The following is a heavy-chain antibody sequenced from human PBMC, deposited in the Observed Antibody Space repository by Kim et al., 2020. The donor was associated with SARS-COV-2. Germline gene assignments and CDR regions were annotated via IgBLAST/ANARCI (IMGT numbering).Heavy chain of an antibody. Sequence: GGSLRLSCVASGFPLRTYWMHWVRQAPGQGLVWVSRIDENGAITTYADSVKGRFTISRDHSKNTLYLQMDSLRAEDTPVYYCARDVAGQYGEWVQGTLV. V-gene: IGHV3-74*03. J-gene: IGHJ4*01. CDR3: ARDVAGQYGE. D-gene: IGHD3-10*01. CDR2: IDENGAIT. CDR1: GFPLRTYW.